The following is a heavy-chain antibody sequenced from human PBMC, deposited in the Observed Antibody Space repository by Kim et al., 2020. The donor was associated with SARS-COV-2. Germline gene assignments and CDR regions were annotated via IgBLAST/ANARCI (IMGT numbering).Heavy chain of an antibody. CDR1: GFTFSSYG. CDR2: ISYDGSNK. D-gene: IGHD1-26*01. V-gene: IGHV3-30*18. J-gene: IGHJ4*02. Sequence: GGSLRLSCAASGFTFSSYGMHWVRQAPGKGLEWVAVISYDGSNKYYADPVKGRFTISRDNSKNTLYLQMTSLSAEDAAVYYCAKDAVGGSSDYWGQGTL. CDR3: AKDAVGGSSDY.